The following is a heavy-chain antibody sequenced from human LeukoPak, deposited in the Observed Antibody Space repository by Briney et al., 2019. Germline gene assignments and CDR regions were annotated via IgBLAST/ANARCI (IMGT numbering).Heavy chain of an antibody. CDR2: ISYDGSNK. Sequence: GGSLRLSCTASGFTFSNYAMHWVRQAPGKGLEWVAVISYDGSNKYHADSVKGRFTISRDNSKNTLFLQMNRLRAEDTAVYYCARVLIVGAPADYWGQGTLVTVSS. CDR1: GFTFSNYA. CDR3: ARVLIVGAPADY. D-gene: IGHD1-26*01. J-gene: IGHJ4*02. V-gene: IGHV3-30-3*01.